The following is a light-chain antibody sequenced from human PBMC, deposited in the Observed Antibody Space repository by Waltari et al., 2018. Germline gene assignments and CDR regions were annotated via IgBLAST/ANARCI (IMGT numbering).Light chain of an antibody. J-gene: IGKJ1*01. V-gene: IGKV4-1*01. CDR2: WAS. Sequence: DIVMIQSPGSLAVSLGERATINCKSSQRLLYTSNSKNYLAWYQQRPGQAPRLLLYWASTRQVGVPDRFTGSGSGTDFSLTITSLQAEDVAVYYCQQYFSTPPWTFGQGTKVEIK. CDR3: QQYFSTPPWT. CDR1: QRLLYTSNSKNY.